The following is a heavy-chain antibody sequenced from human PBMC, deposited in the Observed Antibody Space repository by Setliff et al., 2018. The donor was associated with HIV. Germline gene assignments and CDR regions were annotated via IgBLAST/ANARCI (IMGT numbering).Heavy chain of an antibody. D-gene: IGHD3-10*01. J-gene: IGHJ4*02. Sequence: GGSLRLSCAASGFTFSSYAMSWVRQAPGKGLEWVSAISGSGGSTYYADSVKGRFTISRDNSKNMLFLQMSSLRADDTAVYYCARVRLYNAALDYWGQGTLVTVSS. CDR3: ARVRLYNAALDY. CDR1: GFTFSSYA. CDR2: ISGSGGST. V-gene: IGHV3-23*01.